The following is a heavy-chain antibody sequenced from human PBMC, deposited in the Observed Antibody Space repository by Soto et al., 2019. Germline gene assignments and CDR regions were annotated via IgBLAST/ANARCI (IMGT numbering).Heavy chain of an antibody. J-gene: IGHJ4*01. CDR1: GFNFDNSY. CDR3: SKNTVASAFVAFKH. Sequence: GGTLRLSCAASGFNFDNSYMSWVRQAPGKGLEWVAILYSGGKSYYEESVRGRFTISRDISKNTLDLQMNRLTADDTAVYYCSKNTVASAFVAFKHWGHGTRVPV. D-gene: IGHD2-21*01. CDR2: LYSGGKS. V-gene: IGHV3-53*01.